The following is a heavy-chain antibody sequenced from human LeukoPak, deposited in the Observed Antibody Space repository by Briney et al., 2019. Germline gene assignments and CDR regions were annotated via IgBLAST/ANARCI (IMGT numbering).Heavy chain of an antibody. V-gene: IGHV3-23*01. J-gene: IGHJ5*02. CDR1: GFTFSSYA. CDR3: ARDFSGFGESADH. D-gene: IGHD3-10*01. Sequence: PGGSLRLSCAASGFTFSSYAMSWVRQAPGKGLEWVSAISGSGGSTYYADSVKGRFTISRDNAKNSLFLQMNSLRAEDTAVYYCARDFSGFGESADHWGQGILVTVSS. CDR2: ISGSGGST.